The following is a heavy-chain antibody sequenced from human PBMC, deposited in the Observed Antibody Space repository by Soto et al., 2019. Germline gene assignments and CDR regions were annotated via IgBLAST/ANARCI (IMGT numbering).Heavy chain of an antibody. Sequence: PSVKVSCKASGYTFTGYYMHWVRQAPGQGLEWMGWINPNSGGTNYAQKFQGWVTMTRDTPISTAYMELSRLRSDDTAVYYCARRARVPAATANYGMDVWGQGTTVTVSS. V-gene: IGHV1-2*04. D-gene: IGHD2-2*01. CDR1: GYTFTGYY. CDR2: INPNSGGT. J-gene: IGHJ6*02. CDR3: ARRARVPAATANYGMDV.